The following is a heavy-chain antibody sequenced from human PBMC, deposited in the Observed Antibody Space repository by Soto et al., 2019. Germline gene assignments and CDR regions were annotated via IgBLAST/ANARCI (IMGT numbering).Heavy chain of an antibody. CDR3: ARDRAEAGSYYRYGLAV. V-gene: IGHV4-34*01. D-gene: IGHD6-13*01. CDR2: INHSGST. CDR1: GGSFSGYY. J-gene: IGHJ6*02. Sequence: SETLSLTCAVYGGSFSGYYWSWIRQPPGKGLEWIGEINHSGSTNYNPSLKSRVTISVDTSKNQFSLKLSSVTAADTAVYYCARDRAEAGSYYRYGLAVRAQGTTVTVSS.